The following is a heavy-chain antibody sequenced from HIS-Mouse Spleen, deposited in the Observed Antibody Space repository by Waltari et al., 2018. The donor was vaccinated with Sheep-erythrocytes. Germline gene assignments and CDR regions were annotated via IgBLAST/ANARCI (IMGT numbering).Heavy chain of an antibody. J-gene: IGHJ2*01. CDR1: GFTFSSHA. Sequence: QVQLVESGGGVVQPGRSLRLSCAASGFTFSSHAMHWVRQASGKGLEWVAVISYDGSNKYYADSVKGRFTISRDNSKNTLYLQMNSLRAEDTAVYYCARDGDPDYWYFDLWGRGTLVTVSS. CDR3: ARDGDPDYWYFDL. D-gene: IGHD7-27*01. V-gene: IGHV3-30*04. CDR2: ISYDGSNK.